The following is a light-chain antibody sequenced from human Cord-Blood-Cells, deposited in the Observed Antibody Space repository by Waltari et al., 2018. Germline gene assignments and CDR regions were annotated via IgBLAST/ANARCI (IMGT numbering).Light chain of an antibody. CDR2: DAS. J-gene: IGKJ4*01. CDR3: QQYYSYPLT. CDR1: QGISSY. V-gene: IGKV1-8*01. Sequence: AIRMTQSPSSFSASTGDRVTITCRASQGISSYLAWYQQKPGKAPKLLIYDASNLQSGIPSRFSGSGSGTDFTLTISCLQSEDFATYYCQQYYSYPLTFGGGTK.